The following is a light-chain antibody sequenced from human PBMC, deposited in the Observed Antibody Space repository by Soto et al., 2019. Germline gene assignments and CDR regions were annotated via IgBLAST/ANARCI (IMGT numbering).Light chain of an antibody. Sequence: DIQLTQSPSSLSASVVDRVTITCRASQSISSYLNWYQQAPGKVPKLLIYPASSVQSGVPSRFSGSGSGRDFTLTISSLQPEDFATYYCQQSYSTPLTFGGGTKVDIK. CDR3: QQSYSTPLT. V-gene: IGKV1-39*01. CDR1: QSISSY. CDR2: PAS. J-gene: IGKJ4*01.